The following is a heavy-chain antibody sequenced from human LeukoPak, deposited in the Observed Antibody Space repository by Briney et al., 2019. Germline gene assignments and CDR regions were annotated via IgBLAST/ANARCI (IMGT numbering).Heavy chain of an antibody. V-gene: IGHV3-30*02. CDR2: IRYDGSNK. CDR3: AKDLTLIVVVLKGPFDY. Sequence: GGSLRPSCAASGFTFSSYGMHWVRQAPGKGLEWVAFIRYDGSNKYYADSVKGRFTISRDNSKNTLYLQMNSLRAEDTAVYYCAKDLTLIVVVLKGPFDYWGQGTLVTVSS. D-gene: IGHD3-22*01. J-gene: IGHJ4*02. CDR1: GFTFSSYG.